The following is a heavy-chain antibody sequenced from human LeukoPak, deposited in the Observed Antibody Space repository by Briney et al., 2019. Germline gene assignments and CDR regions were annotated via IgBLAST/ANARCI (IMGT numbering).Heavy chain of an antibody. CDR2: IKQDGSEK. V-gene: IGHV3-7*01. J-gene: IGHJ4*02. D-gene: IGHD3-22*01. Sequence: GGSLRLSCVASGFAFSDYWMNWVRQAPGKGLEWVANIKQDGSEKYYVDSVKGRFTISRDNAKNSLYLQMNSLRAEDTAVYYCARGPHYYDSSGYYPDYWGQGTLVTVSS. CDR1: GFAFSDYW. CDR3: ARGPHYYDSSGYYPDY.